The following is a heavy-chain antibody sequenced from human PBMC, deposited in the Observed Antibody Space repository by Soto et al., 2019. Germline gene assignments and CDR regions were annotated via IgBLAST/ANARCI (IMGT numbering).Heavy chain of an antibody. V-gene: IGHV1-69*13. CDR1: GGTFSSYR. D-gene: IGHD5-18*01. CDR3: ASPTAMVI. Sequence: SVKVSCKASGGTFSSYRINWVRQAPGQGLEWMGGIIPIFGTANYAQKFQGRVTITADESTSTAYMELSSLRSEDTAVYYCASPTAMVIWGQGTLVTVSS. J-gene: IGHJ4*02. CDR2: IIPIFGTA.